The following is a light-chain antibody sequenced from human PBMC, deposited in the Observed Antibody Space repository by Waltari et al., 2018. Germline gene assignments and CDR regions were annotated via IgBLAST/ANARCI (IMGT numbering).Light chain of an antibody. V-gene: IGKV3-15*01. Sequence: ETVMTQSPTTLSLSPGARATLSFRASQSVSTNFAWYQQRPGQAPRLLIYGASIRATGVPARFSGRGAGTEFTLTISSLQSEDFAVYYCQQYNNWPPYIFGQGSQLEI. CDR3: QQYNNWPPYI. J-gene: IGKJ2*01. CDR2: GAS. CDR1: QSVSTN.